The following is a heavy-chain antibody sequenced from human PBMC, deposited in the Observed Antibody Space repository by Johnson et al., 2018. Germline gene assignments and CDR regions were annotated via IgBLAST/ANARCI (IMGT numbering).Heavy chain of an antibody. Sequence: QVQLVESGGGVVQPGRSLRLSCAASRFTFSTSAMHWVRQAPGKGLEWVAFISYDGSNTYYADSVKGRFTISRDNSKNTLYLQMNNLRAEETAVYYCANWESYYDFLGDKKGMDVWGQGTTVTVS. V-gene: IGHV3-30*18. CDR1: RFTFSTSA. CDR2: ISYDGSNT. CDR3: ANWESYYDFLGDKKGMDV. D-gene: IGHD3-3*01. J-gene: IGHJ6*02.